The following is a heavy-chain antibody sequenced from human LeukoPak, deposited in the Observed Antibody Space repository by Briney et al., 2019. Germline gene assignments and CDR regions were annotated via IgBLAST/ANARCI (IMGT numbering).Heavy chain of an antibody. CDR2: ISTYNSET. CDR3: ARDLGRGSSLDY. V-gene: IGHV1-18*01. CDR1: VYTFTSYG. J-gene: IGHJ4*02. Sequence: ASVKLSRKASVYTFTSYGISWVRHAPGPGLGWMGLISTYNSETNYAQKLQGRVTMHTATPTSTAHMELRSLRSDDTAVYYCARDLGRGSSLDYWGQGTLVTVSS. D-gene: IGHD6-6*01.